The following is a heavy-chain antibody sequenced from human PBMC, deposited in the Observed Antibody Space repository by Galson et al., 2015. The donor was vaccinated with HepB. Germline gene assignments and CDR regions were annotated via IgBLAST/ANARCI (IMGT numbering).Heavy chain of an antibody. CDR2: IIPIFGTA. V-gene: IGHV1-69*13. D-gene: IGHD6-13*01. CDR3: ARDFLQGSSSWYYFDY. J-gene: IGHJ4*02. CDR1: GGTFSSYA. Sequence: SVKVSCKASGGTFSSYAISWVRQAPGQGLEGMGGIIPIFGTANYAQKFQGRVTITADESTSTAYMELSSLRSEDTAVYYCARDFLQGSSSWYYFDYWGQGALVTVSS.